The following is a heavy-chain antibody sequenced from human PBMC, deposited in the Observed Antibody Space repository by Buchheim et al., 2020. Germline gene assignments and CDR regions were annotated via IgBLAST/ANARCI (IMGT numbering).Heavy chain of an antibody. Sequence: EVQLVESGGGLVEPGGSLRLSCAASGFTFSNYEMHWVRHVIGKGLEWVSTIGVGGDTYYPGSVQGRFTISRENAKNSLYLQMNSLRAGDTAVYYCSRGAGELELRTMDVWGQGTT. CDR3: SRGAGELELRTMDV. CDR2: IGVGGDT. V-gene: IGHV3-13*04. CDR1: GFTFSNYE. J-gene: IGHJ6*02. D-gene: IGHD1-7*01.